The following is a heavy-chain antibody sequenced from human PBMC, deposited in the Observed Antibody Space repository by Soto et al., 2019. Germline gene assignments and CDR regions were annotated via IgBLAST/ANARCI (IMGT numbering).Heavy chain of an antibody. Sequence: SETLSLTCTVSGGSISSGGYYWSWIRQHPGKGLEWIGYIYYSGSTYYNPSLKSRVTISVDTSKNQFSLKLSSVTAADTAVYYCARGHYYDSSGYYWNYWGQGTLVTVSS. CDR3: ARGHYYDSSGYYWNY. CDR2: IYYSGST. CDR1: GGSISSGGYY. J-gene: IGHJ4*02. V-gene: IGHV4-31*03. D-gene: IGHD3-22*01.